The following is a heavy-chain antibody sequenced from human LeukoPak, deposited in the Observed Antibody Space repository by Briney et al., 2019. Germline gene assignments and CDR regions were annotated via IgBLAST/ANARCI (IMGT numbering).Heavy chain of an antibody. V-gene: IGHV5-51*01. CDR1: GYSFTSYW. J-gene: IGHJ6*02. CDR3: AIVSSGWYLYYYGMDA. D-gene: IGHD6-19*01. CDR2: IYPGDSDT. Sequence: PGESLKISCKGSGYSFTSYWIGWVRQMPGKGLEWMGIIYPGDSDTRYSPSFQGQVTISADKSISTAYLQWSSLKASDTAMYYCAIVSSGWYLYYYGMDAWGQGTTVTVSS.